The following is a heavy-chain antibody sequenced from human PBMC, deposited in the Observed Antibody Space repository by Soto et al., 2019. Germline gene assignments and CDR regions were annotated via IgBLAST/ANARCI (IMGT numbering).Heavy chain of an antibody. CDR1: GDSISTYY. CDR3: ARGAWYSSGFAWFDP. Sequence: PSETLSLTCTVSGDSISTYYWCWIRQPPGKGLEWXGYXXYXXSXXXXXSXXXRVTISGDTSKNQFSLKLSSVTAADTAVYYCARGAWYSSGFAWFDPWGQGTLVTVSS. CDR2: XXYXXSX. D-gene: IGHD6-19*01. V-gene: IGHV4-59*01. J-gene: IGHJ5*02.